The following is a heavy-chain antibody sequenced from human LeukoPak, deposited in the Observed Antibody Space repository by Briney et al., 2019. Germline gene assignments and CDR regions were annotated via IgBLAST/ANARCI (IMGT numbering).Heavy chain of an antibody. CDR2: ISYDGSDK. CDR1: GFTFSSYA. J-gene: IGHJ4*02. CDR3: ARARPSMWIDY. D-gene: IGHD5-12*01. V-gene: IGHV3-30*04. Sequence: GGSLRLSCAASGFTFSSYAMYWVRQAPGKGLEWVAVISYDGSDKFYADSVKGRFTISRDSSKNTLYLQMNSLRPEDTAVYYCARARPSMWIDYWGQGTLVTVSS.